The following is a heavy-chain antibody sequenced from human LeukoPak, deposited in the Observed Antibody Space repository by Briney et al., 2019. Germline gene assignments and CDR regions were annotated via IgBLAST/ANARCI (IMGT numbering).Heavy chain of an antibody. CDR2: INPSGGST. D-gene: IGHD4-11*01. CDR1: GYTFISYY. CDR3: ARARTTDAWYYYYYMDV. Sequence: ASVKVSCKASGYTFISYYMHWVRQAPGQGLEWLGIINPSGGSTSYAQKFQGRVTITTDESTSTAYMELSSLRSEDTAVYCCARARTTDAWYYYYYMDVWGKGTTVTVSS. J-gene: IGHJ6*03. V-gene: IGHV1-46*01.